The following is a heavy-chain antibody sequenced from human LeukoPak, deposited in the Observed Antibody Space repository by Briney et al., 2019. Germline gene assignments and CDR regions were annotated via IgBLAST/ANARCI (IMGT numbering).Heavy chain of an antibody. CDR3: ARNVGWYSHDS. Sequence: SATLSLTFTVSGASLSSHYWSWLRQPPGKGLEWIGYIYGSGSTHYDPSLRSRVTISEDTSKNQFSLKLTSVTAADTAVYYCARNVGWYSHDSWGQGTLVTVSS. CDR1: GASLSSHY. J-gene: IGHJ4*02. D-gene: IGHD6-19*01. V-gene: IGHV4-59*08. CDR2: IYGSGST.